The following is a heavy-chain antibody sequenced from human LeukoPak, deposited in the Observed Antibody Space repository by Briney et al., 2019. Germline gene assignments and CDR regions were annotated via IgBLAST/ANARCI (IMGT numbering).Heavy chain of an antibody. Sequence: GASVKVSCKASGYTLSGYGITWVRQAPGQGLEWVGWITTYNGDKKYSEKFQGRVTVTTDTSTSTYYMELRSLRSDDTAIYYCARDCSNGVCYPRDYWGQGTLVTVST. D-gene: IGHD2-8*01. CDR1: GYTLSGYG. CDR2: ITTYNGDK. J-gene: IGHJ4*02. CDR3: ARDCSNGVCYPRDY. V-gene: IGHV1-18*01.